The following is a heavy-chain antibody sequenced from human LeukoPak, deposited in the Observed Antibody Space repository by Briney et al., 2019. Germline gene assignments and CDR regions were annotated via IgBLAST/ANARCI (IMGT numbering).Heavy chain of an antibody. J-gene: IGHJ3*02. CDR2: ISYSGST. Sequence: SETLSLTCTVSGGSISSHYWTWIRQSPGKGLEWISYISYSGSTNYNPSLKSRVTLSVDTSKNQFSLKLSSVTAADTAVYYCARDPTTVTKGFDIWGQGTTVTVSS. V-gene: IGHV4-59*11. CDR1: GGSISSHY. D-gene: IGHD4-17*01. CDR3: ARDPTTVTKGFDI.